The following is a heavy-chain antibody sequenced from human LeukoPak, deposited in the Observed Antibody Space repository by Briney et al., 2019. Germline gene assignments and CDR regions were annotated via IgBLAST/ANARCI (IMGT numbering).Heavy chain of an antibody. CDR3: ARLNFLVLEYSSPVTHMDV. CDR2: IYYSGST. CDR1: GGSISSSSYY. D-gene: IGHD6-6*01. V-gene: IGHV4-39*01. J-gene: IGHJ6*03. Sequence: SETLSLTCTVSGGSISSSSYYWGWIRQPPGKGLEWIGSIYYSGSTYYNPSLKSRVTISVDTSKNQFSLKLSSVTAADTAVYYCARLNFLVLEYSSPVTHMDVWGKGTTVTVSS.